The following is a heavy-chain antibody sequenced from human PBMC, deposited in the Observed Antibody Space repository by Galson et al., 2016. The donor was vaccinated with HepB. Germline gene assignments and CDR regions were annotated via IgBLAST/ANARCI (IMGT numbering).Heavy chain of an antibody. D-gene: IGHD2-2*01. J-gene: IGHJ4*01. CDR1: GYTFTDYW. CDR3: ARRGFRTREADE. CDR2: IYPDDSDT. V-gene: IGHV5-51*01. Sequence: QSGAEVKKPGESLKISCKGSGYTFTDYWIAWVRQMPGKGLEWMGIIYPDDSDTRYNPSFRGQVTISADKDMTTVFLQWSSLKASETVTYYGARRGFRTREADEWGHGTLVAVS.